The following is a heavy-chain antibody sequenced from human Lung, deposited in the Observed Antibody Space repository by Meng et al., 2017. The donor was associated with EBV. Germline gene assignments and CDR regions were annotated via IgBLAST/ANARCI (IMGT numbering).Heavy chain of an antibody. J-gene: IGHJ4*02. D-gene: IGHD5-12*01. CDR3: ARDRGGLGAFDY. CDR1: CGSIRSGTYD. Sequence: QVQLQESCPVLVKPSQTLSLTCTVSCGSIRSGTYDWSCIRHPPGKGLEWIGYIYYSGSHYYNPSLKSRVTISVDTSKNQFSLKLSSVTAADTAMYYCARDRGGLGAFDYWGQGTLVTVSS. V-gene: IGHV4-30-4*01. CDR2: IYYSGSH.